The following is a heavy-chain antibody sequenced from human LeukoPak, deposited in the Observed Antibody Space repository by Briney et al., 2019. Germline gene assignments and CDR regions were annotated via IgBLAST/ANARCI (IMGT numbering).Heavy chain of an antibody. CDR3: ASRNYGGHPIPLDY. CDR2: IKQDGSER. V-gene: IGHV3-7*01. Sequence: GGSLRLSCAASGFIFSNYWMTWVRQAPGKGLEWVASIKQDGSERYSLDSGKGRFTISRDNAKNSLYLQMTSLRVDDTAFYYCASRNYGGHPIPLDYWGQGILVTVSS. D-gene: IGHD4-23*01. CDR1: GFIFSNYW. J-gene: IGHJ4*02.